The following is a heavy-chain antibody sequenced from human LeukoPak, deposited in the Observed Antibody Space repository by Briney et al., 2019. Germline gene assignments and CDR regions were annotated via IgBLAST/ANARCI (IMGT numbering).Heavy chain of an antibody. D-gene: IGHD2-15*01. J-gene: IGHJ4*02. CDR3: AKSRDIVVVVAATNYDY. Sequence: GSLRLSCAASGFTFSNYALAWVRQAPGKGLEWVSTISSGGDHTYYADSVKGRFTISRDNSKNTLYLQMNSLRAEDTAVYYCAKSRDIVVVVAATNYDYWGQGTLVTVSS. V-gene: IGHV3-23*01. CDR2: ISSGGDHT. CDR1: GFTFSNYA.